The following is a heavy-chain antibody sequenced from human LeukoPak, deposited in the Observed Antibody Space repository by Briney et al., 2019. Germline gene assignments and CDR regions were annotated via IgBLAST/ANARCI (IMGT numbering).Heavy chain of an antibody. CDR1: GGTFSSYA. D-gene: IGHD3-16*01. J-gene: IGHJ3*02. V-gene: IGHV1-69*05. CDR3: AREDRELRGRDI. Sequence: SVKVSCKASGGTFSSYAISWVRQAPGQGLEWMGGIIPIFGTANYAQKFQGRVTITTDESTSTAYMELSSLRSEDTAVYYCAREDRELRGRDIWGQGTMVTVSS. CDR2: IIPIFGTA.